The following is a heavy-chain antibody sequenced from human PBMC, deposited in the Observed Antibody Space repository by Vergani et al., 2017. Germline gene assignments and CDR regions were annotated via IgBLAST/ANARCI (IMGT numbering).Heavy chain of an antibody. D-gene: IGHD6-19*01. CDR2: INPNSGGT. V-gene: IGHV1-2*02. J-gene: IGHJ4*02. CDR3: ARASGWGDY. Sequence: QVQLVQSGSEVRKPGASVKVSCQVSGYSLTELTIHWVRQAPGQGLEWMGWINPNSGGTNYAQKFQGRLTMTRDTSISTAYMELSRLRSDDTAVDYCARASGWGDYWGQGTLVTVSS. CDR1: GYSLTELT.